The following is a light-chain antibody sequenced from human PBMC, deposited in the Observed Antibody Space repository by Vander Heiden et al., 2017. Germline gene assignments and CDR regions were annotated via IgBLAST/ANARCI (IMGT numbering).Light chain of an antibody. Sequence: QSVLTQPPSASGTPGQRDTISCSGSSSNLGSNTVNWYQQLPGTAPKLLIYSNNQRPSGVPDRFSGSKSGTSASLAISGLQSEDEADYYCAAWDDSLNVVFGGGTKLTVL. CDR2: SNN. V-gene: IGLV1-44*01. J-gene: IGLJ2*01. CDR1: SSNLGSNT. CDR3: AAWDDSLNVV.